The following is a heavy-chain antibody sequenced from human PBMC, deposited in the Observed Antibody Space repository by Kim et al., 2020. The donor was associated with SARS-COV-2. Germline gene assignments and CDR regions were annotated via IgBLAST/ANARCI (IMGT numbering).Heavy chain of an antibody. CDR2: IYPGDSDT. CDR3: ARRQFGSGTQGAFDI. Sequence: GESLKISCKGSGYSFISYWIGWVRQMPGKGLEWMGIIYPGDSDTRYSPSFQGQVTISADKSISTAYLQWSSLKASDTAIYYCARRQFGSGTQGAFDIWGQGTMGTVSS. CDR1: GYSFISYW. J-gene: IGHJ3*02. V-gene: IGHV5-51*01. D-gene: IGHD3-10*01.